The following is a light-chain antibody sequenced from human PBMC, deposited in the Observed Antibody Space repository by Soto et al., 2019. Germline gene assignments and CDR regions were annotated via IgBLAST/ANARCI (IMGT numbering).Light chain of an antibody. CDR2: EGS. Sequence: QSALTQPASVSGSPGQSITISCTGTSGDVGTYNVVSWYQQHPGKAPKLIIFEGSKRPSGLSNRFSGSKSGNTASLTISGLQAEDEADYHCCSYANNSLVVIGGGTQLTVL. CDR1: SGDVGTYNV. V-gene: IGLV2-23*01. J-gene: IGLJ2*01. CDR3: CSYANNSLVV.